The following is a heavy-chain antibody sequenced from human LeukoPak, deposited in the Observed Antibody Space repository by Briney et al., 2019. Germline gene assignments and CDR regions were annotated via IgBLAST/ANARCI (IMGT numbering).Heavy chain of an antibody. D-gene: IGHD1/OR15-1a*01. CDR3: ARSNKLGGYYYGMDV. CDR1: GGSNSSYY. V-gene: IGHV4-59*01. J-gene: IGHJ6*02. Sequence: SETLSLTCTVSGGSNSSYYWSRIRQPPGKGLEWIGYIYYSGSTNYNPSLKSRVTISVDTSKNQFSLKLSSVTAADTAVYYCARSNKLGGYYYGMDVWGQGTTVTVSS. CDR2: IYYSGST.